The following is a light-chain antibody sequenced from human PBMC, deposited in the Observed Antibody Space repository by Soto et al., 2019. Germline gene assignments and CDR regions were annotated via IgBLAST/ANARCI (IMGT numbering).Light chain of an antibody. Sequence: DMQMTQSPSSLSASVGDRVTITCQASQDISNSLNWYQQKAGKAPKLLIYDAATLETGVPSRFSGTGSGTDFTFSISNLQPADIATYYCQQRFNLFPLTFGGGTKVGIK. CDR3: QQRFNLFPLT. CDR1: QDISNS. CDR2: DAA. J-gene: IGKJ4*01. V-gene: IGKV1-33*01.